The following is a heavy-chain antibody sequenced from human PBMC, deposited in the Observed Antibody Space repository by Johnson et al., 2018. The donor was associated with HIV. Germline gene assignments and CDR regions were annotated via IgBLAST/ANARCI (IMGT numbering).Heavy chain of an antibody. Sequence: VQLVESGGGVVRPGGSLRLSCAASGFTFDDYGMSWVRQAPGKGLEWVSVIFSGGSTYYAGSVHGRFTISRDNSKNSLYLQMNSLRAEDTAVYYCARDWDAFDIWGQGTMVTVSS. V-gene: IGHV3-66*01. CDR2: IFSGGST. CDR3: ARDWDAFDI. J-gene: IGHJ3*02. CDR1: GFTFDDYG.